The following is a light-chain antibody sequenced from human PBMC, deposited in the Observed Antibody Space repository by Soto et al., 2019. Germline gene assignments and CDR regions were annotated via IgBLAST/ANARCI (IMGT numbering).Light chain of an antibody. Sequence: QAVVTQEPSLTVSPGGTVTLTCACSTGAVTSDYFPNWFQQKPGQAPRALIYRVSNRHSWTPARFSGSLLGGKAALTLSTVHPEAEAAYSCLLFYGGVHIFGGGTKVPVL. CDR1: TGAVTSDYF. CDR3: LLFYGGVHI. V-gene: IGLV7-43*01. J-gene: IGLJ1*01. CDR2: RVS.